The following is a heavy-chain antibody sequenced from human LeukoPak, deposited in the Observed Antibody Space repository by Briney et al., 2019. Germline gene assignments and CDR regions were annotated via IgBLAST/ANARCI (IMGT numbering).Heavy chain of an antibody. CDR2: IDQDGSDK. D-gene: IGHD5/OR15-5a*01. CDR3: ARESTEDRPGS. Sequence: GGSLRLSCAASEFTFSTYAMSWVRQAPGKGLEWVANIDQDGSDKNYVGSVKGRFTISRDDAKNSLFLQMNSLRAEDTAVYYCARESTEDRPGSWGQGTLVTVSS. CDR1: EFTFSTYA. V-gene: IGHV3-7*01. J-gene: IGHJ5*02.